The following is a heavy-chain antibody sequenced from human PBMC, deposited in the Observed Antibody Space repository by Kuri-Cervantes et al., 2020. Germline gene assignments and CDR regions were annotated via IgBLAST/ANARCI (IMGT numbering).Heavy chain of an antibody. CDR3: AKDWYFCGADCYGEALNNWFDP. CDR1: GYTFTGYY. D-gene: IGHD2-21*02. CDR2: INPNSGGT. J-gene: IGHJ5*02. V-gene: IGHV1-2*02. Sequence: ASVKVSCKASGYTFTGYYMHWVRQAPGQGLEWMGWINPNSGGTNYAQKFQGRVTMTRDTSISTAYMELSRLRSDDTAVYYCAKDWYFCGADCYGEALNNWFDPWGQGTLVTVSS.